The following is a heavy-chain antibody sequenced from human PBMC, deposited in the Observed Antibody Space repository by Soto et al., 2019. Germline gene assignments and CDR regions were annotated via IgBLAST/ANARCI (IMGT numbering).Heavy chain of an antibody. V-gene: IGHV2-5*02. D-gene: IGHD3-3*01. CDR1: GFSLNTRGVG. Sequence: QITLKESGPTLVKPTQTLTLTCTFSGFSLNTRGVGVGWIRQPPGKALEWLALISWDGEKRDSPSRKSRITTTKDTTENQVVLTMTQIDPVNTATYYWGHRRGDLWTGHYGFDGWGQGTLVTVSS. J-gene: IGHJ4*02. CDR3: GHRRGDLWTGHYGFDG. CDR2: ISWDGEK.